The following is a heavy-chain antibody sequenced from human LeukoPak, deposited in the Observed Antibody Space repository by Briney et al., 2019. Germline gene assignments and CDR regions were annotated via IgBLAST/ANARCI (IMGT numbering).Heavy chain of an antibody. Sequence: PSETLSLTCTVSGDSINNNYWSCIRQPPGKGLEWIGYLYYSGSTNYNPSLKSRVTISVDTSKNQFSLNLTSVTAADTAVYYCATTIMTTSRGFDYWGQGTVVTVSS. V-gene: IGHV4-59*01. CDR3: ATTIMTTSRGFDY. CDR2: LYYSGST. D-gene: IGHD3-16*01. J-gene: IGHJ4*02. CDR1: GDSINNNY.